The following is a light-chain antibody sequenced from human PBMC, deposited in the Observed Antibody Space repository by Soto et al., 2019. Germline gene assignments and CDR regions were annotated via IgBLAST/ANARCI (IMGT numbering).Light chain of an antibody. CDR1: QSVSSY. V-gene: IGKV3-11*01. J-gene: IGKJ5*01. Sequence: ELLLTQSPATMSLSPGERYPLSCVASQSVSSYLAWYQQKPGQAPGLLIYDASNRATGIPARFSGSGSGTDFTLTISSLEPEDFAVYYCQQRSNWPSITVGPVTRLEIK. CDR2: DAS. CDR3: QQRSNWPSIT.